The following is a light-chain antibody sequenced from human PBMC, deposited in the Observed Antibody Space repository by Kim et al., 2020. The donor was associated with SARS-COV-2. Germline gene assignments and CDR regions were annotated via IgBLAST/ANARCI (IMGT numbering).Light chain of an antibody. CDR1: SSNLGRNY. CDR2: RNN. Sequence: QSVLTQPPSASATPGQRVVISCSGGSSNLGRNYVYWYQQLPGTAPTLLMSRNNQRPSGVPDRFSGSKSGTSASLAISGLRSEDEADYYCAAWDDSLTGVLFGGGTQLTVL. V-gene: IGLV1-47*01. CDR3: AAWDDSLTGVL. J-gene: IGLJ2*01.